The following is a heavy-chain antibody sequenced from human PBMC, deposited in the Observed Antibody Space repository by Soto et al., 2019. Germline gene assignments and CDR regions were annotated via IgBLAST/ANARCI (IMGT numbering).Heavy chain of an antibody. D-gene: IGHD2-15*01. V-gene: IGHV3-33*01. Sequence: QVQLVESVGGVVQPGRSLRLSCAASGFTFSSYGMHWVRQAPGKGLEWVAVIWYDGSNNYYADSVEGRFTISRDNSKNTLYLRMNGLRAEDTAVYYCARDGYCSGGSCYSVPVFDYWGQGALVTVSS. CDR3: ARDGYCSGGSCYSVPVFDY. J-gene: IGHJ4*02. CDR2: IWYDGSNN. CDR1: GFTFSSYG.